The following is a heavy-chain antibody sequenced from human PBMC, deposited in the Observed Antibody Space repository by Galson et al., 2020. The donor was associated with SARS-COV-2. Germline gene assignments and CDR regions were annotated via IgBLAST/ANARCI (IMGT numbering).Heavy chain of an antibody. J-gene: IGHJ4*02. V-gene: IGHV3-15*05. CDR3: ARVGTRSGWKYYFDY. CDR2: IKSKTNGETT. CDR1: GFTFSNAW. Sequence: TGGSLSLSCAASGFTFSNAWMSWVRQAPGKGLEWVGRIKSKTNGETTDYAAPLKGRFTISRDDSKNTLYLQMNSLRAEDTAVYYCARVGTRSGWKYYFDYWGQGTLVTVSS. D-gene: IGHD6-19*01.